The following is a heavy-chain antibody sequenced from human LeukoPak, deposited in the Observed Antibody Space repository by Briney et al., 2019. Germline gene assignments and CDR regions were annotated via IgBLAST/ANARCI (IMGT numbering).Heavy chain of an antibody. CDR3: PRPTPKPAGEYPYPYIHV. V-gene: IGHV4-4*09. J-gene: IGHJ6*01. CDR2: IHSSGRT. CDR1: GGSISGHW. D-gene: IGHD4-17*01. Sequence: SETLSLTCTVSGGSISGHWWSWIRRPPGKGLEWLGDIHSSGRTNDNPSLRSRVTLSVDTSKNQFSLKVTSVTAADTAGYYCPRPTPKPAGEYPYPYIHVWGQGNTGTGSS.